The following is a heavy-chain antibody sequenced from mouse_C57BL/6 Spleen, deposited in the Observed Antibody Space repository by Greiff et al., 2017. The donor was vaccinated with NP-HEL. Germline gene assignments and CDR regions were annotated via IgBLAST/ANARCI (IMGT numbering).Heavy chain of an antibody. D-gene: IGHD1-1*01. V-gene: IGHV1-39*01. Sequence: EVKLQESGPELVKPGASVKISCKASGYSFTDYNMNWVKQSNGKSLEWIGVINPNYGTTSYNQKFKGKATLTVDQSSSTAYMQLNSLTSEDSAVYYCARLANYYGSIYFDYWGQGTTLTVSS. J-gene: IGHJ2*01. CDR1: GYSFTDYN. CDR2: INPNYGTT. CDR3: ARLANYYGSIYFDY.